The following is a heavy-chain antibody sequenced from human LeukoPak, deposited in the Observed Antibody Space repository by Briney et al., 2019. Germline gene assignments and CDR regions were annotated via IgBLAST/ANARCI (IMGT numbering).Heavy chain of an antibody. CDR3: AQAWRWLQLNY. J-gene: IGHJ4*02. V-gene: IGHV3-30*18. CDR1: GFTFSSYG. CDR2: ISYDGSNK. Sequence: GGPLRLSCAASGFTFSSYGMHWVRQAPGKGLEWVAVISYDGSNKYYADSVKGRFTISRDNSMSTLYLQMNSLRDEDTAVYYCAQAWRWLQLNYWGQGTLVTVSS. D-gene: IGHD5-24*01.